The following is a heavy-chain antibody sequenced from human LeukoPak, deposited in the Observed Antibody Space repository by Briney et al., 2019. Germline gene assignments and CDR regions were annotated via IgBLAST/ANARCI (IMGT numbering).Heavy chain of an antibody. D-gene: IGHD3-3*01. CDR2: INHSGST. CDR1: GGSFSGYY. Sequence: PSETLSLTCAVYGGSFSGYYWSWIRQPPGKGLEWIGEINHSGSTNYNPSLKTRVTILVDTSKNQFSLKLSSVTAADTAVYYCASEGSITIPWGQGTLVTVSS. J-gene: IGHJ5*02. CDR3: ASEGSITIP. V-gene: IGHV4-34*01.